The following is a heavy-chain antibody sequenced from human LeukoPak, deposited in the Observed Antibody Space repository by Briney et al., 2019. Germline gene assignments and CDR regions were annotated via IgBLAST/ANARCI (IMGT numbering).Heavy chain of an antibody. D-gene: IGHD2-2*01. Sequence: GGSLRLSCAASGFTFSGYSTNWVRQAPGKGLEWVSSISSSGNYIHYADSVKGRFTISRDNSKNTLDLQMNSLRVEDTAVYYCAKVPQGDCSSASCFSFGHWGQGTLVTVSS. J-gene: IGHJ4*02. V-gene: IGHV3-21*04. CDR1: GFTFSGYS. CDR3: AKVPQGDCSSASCFSFGH. CDR2: ISSSGNYI.